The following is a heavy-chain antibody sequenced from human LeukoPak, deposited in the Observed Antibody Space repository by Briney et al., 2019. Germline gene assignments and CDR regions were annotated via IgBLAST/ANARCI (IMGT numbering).Heavy chain of an antibody. Sequence: PGGSLRLSCAASGFTFSSYGMSWVRQAPGKGLEWVSAISGSGGSTYYADSVKGRFTISRDNSKNTLYLQMNSLRAEDTAVYYCAKLSDYGPTFYYYYYYMDVWGKGTTVTVSS. CDR3: AKLSDYGPTFYYYYYYMDV. CDR2: ISGSGGST. D-gene: IGHD4-17*01. CDR1: GFTFSSYG. J-gene: IGHJ6*03. V-gene: IGHV3-23*01.